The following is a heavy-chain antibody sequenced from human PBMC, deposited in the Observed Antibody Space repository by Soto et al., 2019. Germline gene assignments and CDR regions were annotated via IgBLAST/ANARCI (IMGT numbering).Heavy chain of an antibody. Sequence: SETLSLTCTVSGGSVSTGSYYWSWIRQPPGKGLEWIGYIYYSGSTNYNPSLKSRVTISVDTSKNQFSLKLSSVTAADTAVYYCARAHFPYDSSGYAYWGQGTLVTVSS. CDR1: GGSVSTGSYY. V-gene: IGHV4-61*01. CDR2: IYYSGST. J-gene: IGHJ4*02. D-gene: IGHD3-22*01. CDR3: ARAHFPYDSSGYAY.